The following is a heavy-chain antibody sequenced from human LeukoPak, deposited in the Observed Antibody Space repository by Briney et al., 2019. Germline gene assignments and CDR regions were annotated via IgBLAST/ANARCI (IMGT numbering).Heavy chain of an antibody. D-gene: IGHD1-26*01. V-gene: IGHV3-30*04. J-gene: IGHJ6*02. CDR3: AKDGKSGSYYYYGMDV. Sequence: GGSLRLSCAASGFTFSSYAMHWVRQAPGKGLEWVAVISYDGSNKYYADSVKGRFTISRDNSKNTLYLQMNSLRAEDTAVYYCAKDGKSGSYYYYGMDVWGQGTTVTVSS. CDR2: ISYDGSNK. CDR1: GFTFSSYA.